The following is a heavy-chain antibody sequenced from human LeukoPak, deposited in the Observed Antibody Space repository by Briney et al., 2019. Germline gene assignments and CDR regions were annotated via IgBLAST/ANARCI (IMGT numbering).Heavy chain of an antibody. Sequence: SETLSLTCAVYGGSFSGYYWSWIRQPPGKGQEWIGEINHSGSTNYNPSLKSRVTISVDTSKNQFSLKLSSVTAADTAVYYCARGEAAAADDAFDIWGQGTMVTVSS. V-gene: IGHV4-34*01. CDR1: GGSFSGYY. CDR3: ARGEAAAADDAFDI. D-gene: IGHD6-13*01. CDR2: INHSGST. J-gene: IGHJ3*02.